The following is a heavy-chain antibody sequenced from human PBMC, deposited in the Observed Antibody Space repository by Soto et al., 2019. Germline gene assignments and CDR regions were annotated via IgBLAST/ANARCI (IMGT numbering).Heavy chain of an antibody. CDR2: INYSGST. CDR1: GGSFSGYY. CDR3: ARETGYSSRTWFDP. J-gene: IGHJ5*02. V-gene: IGHV4-34*01. D-gene: IGHD6-19*01. Sequence: PSGTLNLTCAVYGGSFSGYYWSWIRQPPGKGLEWIGEINYSGSTNYNPSLKSRVTISVDTSKNQFSLKLSSVTAADTAVYYCARETGYSSRTWFDPWAQGTLVTVSS.